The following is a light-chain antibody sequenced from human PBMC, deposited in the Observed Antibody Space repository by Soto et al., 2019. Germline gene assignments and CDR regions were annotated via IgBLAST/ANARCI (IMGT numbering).Light chain of an antibody. V-gene: IGLV2-14*01. CDR1: SSDVGGYNY. CDR3: SSYTTSYFYV. Sequence: QSVLTQPASVSGSPGQSITISCTGSSSDVGGYNYVSWYQHHPGKAPKLMIYEVSNRPSGVSNRFSGSKSGNTASLTISGLQAEDEADYYCSSYTTSYFYVFGPGTKVTVL. J-gene: IGLJ1*01. CDR2: EVS.